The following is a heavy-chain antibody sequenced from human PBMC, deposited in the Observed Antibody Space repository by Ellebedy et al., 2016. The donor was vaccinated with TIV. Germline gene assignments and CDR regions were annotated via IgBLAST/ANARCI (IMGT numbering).Heavy chain of an antibody. CDR1: GFTFSSYG. D-gene: IGHD1-26*01. CDR2: IWYDGSNK. J-gene: IGHJ4*02. Sequence: GESLKISCAASGFTFSSYGMHWVRQAPGKGLEWVAVIWYDGSNKYYADSVKGRFTISRDNSKNTLYLQMNSLRAEDTAVYYCARDSGSYTASFDYWGQGTLVTVSS. V-gene: IGHV3-33*08. CDR3: ARDSGSYTASFDY.